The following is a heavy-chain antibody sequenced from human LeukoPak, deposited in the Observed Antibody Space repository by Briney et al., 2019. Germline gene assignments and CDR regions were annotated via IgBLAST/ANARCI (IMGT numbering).Heavy chain of an antibody. CDR3: AREGLRFSDFDI. V-gene: IGHV4-31*03. Sequence: SETLSLTCTVSGGSISSGAYYWSWIRQVPGKGLEWIGYGYFRGNTFYNPSLKGRVTISVDTSNNHFSLKLSSVTAADTAIYYCAREGLRFSDFDIWGQGTMVTVSS. J-gene: IGHJ3*02. CDR2: GYFRGNT. CDR1: GGSISSGAYY. D-gene: IGHD1-26*01.